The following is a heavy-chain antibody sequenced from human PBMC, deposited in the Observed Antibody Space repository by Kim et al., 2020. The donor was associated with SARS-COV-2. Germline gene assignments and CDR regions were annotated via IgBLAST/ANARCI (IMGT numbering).Heavy chain of an antibody. D-gene: IGHD2-8*01. J-gene: IGHJ5*02. CDR3: ARGMVVLMVYAISGSRGWFDP. V-gene: IGHV4-34*01. CDR1: GGSFSGYY. Sequence: SETLSLFCAVYGGSFSGYYWSWIRQPPGKGLEWIGEINHSGSTNYNPSLKSRVTISVDTSKNQFSLKLSSVTAADTAVYYCARGMVVLMVYAISGSRGWFDPWGQGTLVTVSS. CDR2: INHSGST.